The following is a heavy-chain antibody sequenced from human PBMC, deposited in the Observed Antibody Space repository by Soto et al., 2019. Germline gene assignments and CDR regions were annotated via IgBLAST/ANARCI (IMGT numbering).Heavy chain of an antibody. CDR2: ISYDGSNK. J-gene: IGHJ6*02. V-gene: IGHV3-30-3*01. Sequence: GGSLRLSCAASGFTFSSYAMHWVRQAPGKGLEWVAVISYDGSNKYYADSVKGRFTISRDNSKNTLYLQMNSLRAEDTAVYYCARGAPPQYDMTSGGMDVWGQGTTVTVSS. CDR3: ARGAPPQYDMTSGGMDV. D-gene: IGHD3-9*01. CDR1: GFTFSSYA.